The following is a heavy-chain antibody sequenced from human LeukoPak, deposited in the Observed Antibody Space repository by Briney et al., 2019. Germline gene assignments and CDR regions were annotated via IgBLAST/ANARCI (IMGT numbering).Heavy chain of an antibody. CDR1: AFTFSDHS. V-gene: IGHV3-72*01. CDR2: TRNKANSYTT. CDR3: ARVLAAAGYYFDY. Sequence: GGSLRLSCAASAFTFSDHSMHWARQAPGKGLEWVGRTRNKANSYTTEYAASVKGRFTISRDDSKNSLYLQMNSLKTEDTAVYYCARVLAAAGYYFDYWGQGTLVTVSS. D-gene: IGHD6-13*01. J-gene: IGHJ4*02.